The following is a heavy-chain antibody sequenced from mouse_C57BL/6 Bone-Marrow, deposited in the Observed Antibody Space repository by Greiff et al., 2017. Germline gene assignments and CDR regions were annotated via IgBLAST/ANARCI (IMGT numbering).Heavy chain of an antibody. V-gene: IGHV14-4*01. CDR2: IDPENGDT. D-gene: IGHD2-3*01. CDR1: GFNIKDDY. Sequence: EVMLVESGAELVRPGASVKLSCTASGFNIKDDYMHWVKQRPEQGLDWIGWIDPENGDTEYASKFQGKATITADTSSNTAYLQLSSLTSEDTAVYYCTPSYDGLDYWGQGTTLTVSS. CDR3: TPSYDGLDY. J-gene: IGHJ2*01.